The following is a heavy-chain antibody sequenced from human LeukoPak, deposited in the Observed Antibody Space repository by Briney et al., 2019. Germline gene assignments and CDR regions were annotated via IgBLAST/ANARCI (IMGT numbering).Heavy chain of an antibody. V-gene: IGHV3-30*19. Sequence: PGRSLRLSCAASGFTFSSYGMHWVRQAPGKGLEWVAVIWYDGSNKYYADSVKGRFTISRDNSKNTLYLQMNSLRAEDTAVYYCARVNGTAGMIDYWGQGTLVTVSS. CDR2: IWYDGSNK. J-gene: IGHJ4*02. D-gene: IGHD1-20*01. CDR1: GFTFSSYG. CDR3: ARVNGTAGMIDY.